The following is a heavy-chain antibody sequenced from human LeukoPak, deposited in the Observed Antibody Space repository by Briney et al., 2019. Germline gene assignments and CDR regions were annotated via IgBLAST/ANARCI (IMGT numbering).Heavy chain of an antibody. CDR1: GFAFSTYG. Sequence: PGGSLRLSCTASGFAFSTYGMNWVRQAPGKGLEWVSYISSSNTIYYADSVKGRFTISRDNAKNSLYLQMTSLRAEDTAVYYCAKAGSSSWYGMDVWGQGTTVTVSS. CDR3: AKAGSSSWYGMDV. V-gene: IGHV3-48*01. CDR2: ISSSNTI. D-gene: IGHD6-13*01. J-gene: IGHJ6*02.